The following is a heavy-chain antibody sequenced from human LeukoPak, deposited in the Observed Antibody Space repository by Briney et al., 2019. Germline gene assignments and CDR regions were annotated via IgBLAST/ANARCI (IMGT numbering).Heavy chain of an antibody. CDR3: ARGLGNDGIFDY. V-gene: IGHV4-61*02. D-gene: IGHD1-1*01. CDR2: IYTSGST. Sequence: SQTLSLTCTVSGGSISSGSYYWSWIRQPAGKGLEWIGRIYTSGSTNYNPSLKSRVTISVDTSKNQFSLKLSSVTAADTAVYYCARGLGNDGIFDYWGQRTLVTVSS. CDR1: GGSISSGSYY. J-gene: IGHJ4*02.